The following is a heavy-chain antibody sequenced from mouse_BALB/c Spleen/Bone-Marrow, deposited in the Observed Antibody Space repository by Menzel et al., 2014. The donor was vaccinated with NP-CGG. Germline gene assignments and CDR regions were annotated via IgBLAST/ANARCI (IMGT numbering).Heavy chain of an antibody. CDR3: ASYYYGSAWFAY. V-gene: IGHV14-3*02. Sequence: VQLQQSGAELVKPGASVKLSCTASGFNIKDTYMHWVKQRPEQGLEWIGRIDPANGNTKYDPKFQGKATITADTSSNTAYLQLSSLTSEDTAVYSCASYYYGSAWFAYWGQGTLVTVAA. D-gene: IGHD1-1*01. CDR1: GFNIKDTY. J-gene: IGHJ3*01. CDR2: IDPANGNT.